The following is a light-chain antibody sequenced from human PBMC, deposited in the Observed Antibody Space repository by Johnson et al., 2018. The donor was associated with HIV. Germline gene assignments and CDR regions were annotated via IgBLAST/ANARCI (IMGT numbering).Light chain of an antibody. CDR2: ENN. J-gene: IGLJ1*01. CDR1: SSNIGNNY. V-gene: IGLV1-51*02. Sequence: QSVLTQPPSMSAAPGQKVTISCSASSSNIGNNYVSWYQQLPGTAPKLLIYENNKRPSGIPDRFSASKSGTSATLGITGLQTGDEADYYCGTWDSSLSAYVFGTGTKVTVL. CDR3: GTWDSSLSAYV.